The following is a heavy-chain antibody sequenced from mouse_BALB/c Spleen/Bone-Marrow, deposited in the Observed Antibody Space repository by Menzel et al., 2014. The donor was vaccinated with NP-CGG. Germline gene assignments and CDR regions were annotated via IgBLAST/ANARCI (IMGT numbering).Heavy chain of an antibody. J-gene: IGHJ2*01. D-gene: IGHD1-1*01. CDR2: INPSNGRT. V-gene: IGHV1S81*02. Sequence: QVQLKQSGAELVKPGASVKLFCKASGYTFTSYWMHWVKQRPGQGLDWIGEINPSNGRTNYNEKFRSKATLTVDKSSSTAYMQLSSLTSEDSAVYYCARRYYGSSYLLDYWGQGTTLTVSS. CDR1: GYTFTSYW. CDR3: ARRYYGSSYLLDY.